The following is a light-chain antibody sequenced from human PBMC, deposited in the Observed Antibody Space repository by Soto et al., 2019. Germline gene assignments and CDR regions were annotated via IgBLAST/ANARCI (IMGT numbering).Light chain of an antibody. Sequence: DIVMTQSPDSLAVSLGESATINCKSSQSVLYSSNNKNYLAWYQQKPGQPPKLLIYWASTRESAVPDRVSGSGSGTDFGLTFLCLQGEDVALVYLQQHYRSPHTFGQGTK. CDR3: QQHYRSPHT. V-gene: IGKV4-1*01. CDR1: QSVLYSSNNKNY. J-gene: IGKJ2*01. CDR2: WAS.